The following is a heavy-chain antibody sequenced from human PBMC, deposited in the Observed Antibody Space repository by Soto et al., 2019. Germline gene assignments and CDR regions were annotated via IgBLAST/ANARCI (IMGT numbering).Heavy chain of an antibody. CDR3: ARAPPIVLMVYAISNWFDP. CDR2: ISSSSSTI. CDR1: GFTFSSYS. Sequence: PGGSLRLSCAASGFTFSSYSMNWVRQAPGKGLEWVSYISSSSSTIYYADSVKGPFTISRDNAKNSLYLQMNSLRDEDTAVYYCARAPPIVLMVYAISNWFDPWGQGTLVTVSS. J-gene: IGHJ5*02. V-gene: IGHV3-48*02. D-gene: IGHD2-8*01.